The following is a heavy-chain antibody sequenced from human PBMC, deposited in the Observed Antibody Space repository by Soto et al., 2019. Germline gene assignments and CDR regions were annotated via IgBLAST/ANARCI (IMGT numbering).Heavy chain of an antibody. J-gene: IGHJ5*02. V-gene: IGHV4-34*01. Sequence: QVQLQQWGAGLLKPSETLSLTCAVYGGSFSGYYWSWIRQPPGKGLEWIGEINHRGSTNYNPSLKSRVTISVDTSKTQFSRKLSSVIAADTAVYYCARGLGYSYGYAWGQGTLVTVSS. D-gene: IGHD5-18*01. CDR2: INHRGST. CDR3: ARGLGYSYGYA. CDR1: GGSFSGYY.